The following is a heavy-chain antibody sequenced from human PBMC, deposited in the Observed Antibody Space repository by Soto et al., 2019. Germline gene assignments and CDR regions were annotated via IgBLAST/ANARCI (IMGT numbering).Heavy chain of an antibody. D-gene: IGHD1-7*01. CDR3: ARVITGTTIASRWFDP. J-gene: IGHJ5*02. CDR2: IIPIFGTA. Sequence: ASVKVSCKASGGTFSSYAISWVRQAPGQGLEWMGGIIPIFGTANYAQKFQGRVTITADESTSTAYMELSSLRSEDTAVYYCARVITGTTIASRWFDPWGQGTLVTVSS. CDR1: GGTFSSYA. V-gene: IGHV1-69*13.